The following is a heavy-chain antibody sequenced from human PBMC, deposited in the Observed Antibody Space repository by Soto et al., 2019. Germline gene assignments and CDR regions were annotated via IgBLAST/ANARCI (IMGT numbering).Heavy chain of an antibody. CDR3: ARIRGTRVSYYDILTYGMDV. J-gene: IGHJ6*02. Sequence: TLSLTCAVSGGSISGYYWSWIRQLPGKGLEWIGYMYNTGSTVYNPSFKSRVTISVDTSKNQFSLKLNSVTAADTAVYYCARIRGTRVSYYDILTYGMDVWGQGTTVTVSS. V-gene: IGHV4-59*01. CDR2: MYNTGST. CDR1: GGSISGYY. D-gene: IGHD3-9*01.